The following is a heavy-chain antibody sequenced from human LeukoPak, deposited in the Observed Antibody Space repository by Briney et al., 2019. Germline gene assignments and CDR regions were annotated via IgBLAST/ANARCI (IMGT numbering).Heavy chain of an antibody. D-gene: IGHD5-24*01. CDR2: ISGNGVET. J-gene: IGHJ4*02. Sequence: GGSLRLSCAASVFTFSNYLISWVRQAPGKGLEWVSAISGNGVETYYTDSVKGRFTISRDNSKNTLYLQMNSLRPDDTAVYYCSIQRWLQSGTINYFESWGQGTLVTVSS. V-gene: IGHV3-23*01. CDR3: SIQRWLQSGTINYFES. CDR1: VFTFSNYL.